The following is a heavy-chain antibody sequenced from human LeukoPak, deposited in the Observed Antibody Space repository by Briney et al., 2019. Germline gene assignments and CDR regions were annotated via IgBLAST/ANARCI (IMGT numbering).Heavy chain of an antibody. D-gene: IGHD4-17*01. CDR1: GFTFSNYW. CDR3: ARDPFYGDADFDY. CDR2: IKSDGSST. Sequence: GGSLRLSCAASGFTFSNYWMHWVRQAPGKGLVWVSRIKSDGSSTTYADSVKGGFTISRDNAKNMVYLQMNSLRAEDTAVYYCARDPFYGDADFDYWGQGTLVTVSS. V-gene: IGHV3-74*01. J-gene: IGHJ4*02.